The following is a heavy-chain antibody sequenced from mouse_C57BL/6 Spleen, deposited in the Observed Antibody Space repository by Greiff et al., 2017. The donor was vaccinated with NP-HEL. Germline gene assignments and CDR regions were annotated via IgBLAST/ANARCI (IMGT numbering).Heavy chain of an antibody. Sequence: VQLQQSGPELVKPGASVKISCKASGYTFTDYYMNWVKQSHGKSLEWIGDINPNNGGTSYNQKFKGKATLTVDKSSSTAYMELRSLTSEDSAVYYCARGGSSYVDYAMDYWGQGTSVTVSS. CDR2: INPNNGGT. J-gene: IGHJ4*01. D-gene: IGHD1-1*01. V-gene: IGHV1-26*01. CDR3: ARGGSSYVDYAMDY. CDR1: GYTFTDYY.